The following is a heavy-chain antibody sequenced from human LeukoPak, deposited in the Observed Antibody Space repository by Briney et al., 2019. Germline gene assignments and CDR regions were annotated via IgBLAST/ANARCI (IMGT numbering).Heavy chain of an antibody. CDR1: GFTFSSYS. J-gene: IGHJ6*03. D-gene: IGHD2-2*01. CDR3: ASPFPGVVPAAIIHYYYYMDV. V-gene: IGHV3-48*01. CDR2: ISSSSSTI. Sequence: GGSLRLSCAASGFTFSSYSMNWVRQAPGKGLEWISYISSSSSTIYYADSVKGRFTISRDNAKNSLYLQMNSLRAEDTAVYYCASPFPGVVPAAIIHYYYYMDVWGKGTTVTVSS.